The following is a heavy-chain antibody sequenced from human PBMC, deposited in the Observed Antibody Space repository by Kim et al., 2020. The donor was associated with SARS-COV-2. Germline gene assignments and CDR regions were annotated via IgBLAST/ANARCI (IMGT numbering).Heavy chain of an antibody. J-gene: IGHJ4*02. D-gene: IGHD6-6*01. CDR2: IKPDGSQK. V-gene: IGHV3-7*01. Sequence: GGSLRLSCAASGFTFSSYWMSWVRQAPGQGLECVANIKPDGSQKGYVDSVKGRFTISRDNAKNSLYLQMNSLRAEDTAVYYCASQCGRPDHYWGQGTVVT. CDR1: GFTFSSYW. CDR3: ASQCGRPDHY.